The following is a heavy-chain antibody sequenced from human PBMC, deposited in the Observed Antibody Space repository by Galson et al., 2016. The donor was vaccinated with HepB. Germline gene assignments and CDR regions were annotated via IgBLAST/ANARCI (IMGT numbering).Heavy chain of an antibody. CDR2: INSNGGRT. V-gene: IGHV3-64D*06. D-gene: IGHD2-2*01. J-gene: IGHJ3*02. Sequence: SLRLSCAASGFTFSSYSMHWVRQAPGKGLEYVSGINSNGGRTYYTDPVEGRFTLSRDNSKNTVYLQMSSLRIEDTAVYFCVKEGYQELSDGAFDIWGQGTTVTVSS. CDR1: GFTFSSYS. CDR3: VKEGYQELSDGAFDI.